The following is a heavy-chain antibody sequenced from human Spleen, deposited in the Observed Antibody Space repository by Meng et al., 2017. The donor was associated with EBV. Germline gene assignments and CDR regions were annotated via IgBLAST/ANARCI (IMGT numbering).Heavy chain of an antibody. D-gene: IGHD3-10*01. CDR3: TTLMTSMIRGFVITFFDY. J-gene: IGHJ4*02. Sequence: QVQLVQCGAGVTQPWASVEVSCKIFGFTLPSVSMHWVQQAPGKGLGWRGGLDPENGGAVYAQKFQGRVTMTVDTSTDTAYMILSSLRSEDTAVYYCTTLMTSMIRGFVITFFDYWGQGTLVTVSS. CDR1: GFTLPSVS. CDR2: LDPENGGA. V-gene: IGHV1-24*01.